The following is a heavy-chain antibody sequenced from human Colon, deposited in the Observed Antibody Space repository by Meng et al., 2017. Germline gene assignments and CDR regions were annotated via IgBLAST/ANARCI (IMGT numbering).Heavy chain of an antibody. V-gene: IGHV4-34*01. J-gene: IGHJ5*02. D-gene: IGHD6-19*01. Sequence: VRVRRGGGGLVEPSAGLSTPCAFYGGSFSGYYWSWIRQPPGKGLEWIGEINHSGSTNYNPSLKSRVTISVDTFKNQFSQKLSSVTSADTAAYYCARERLSSGWYGGRWFDPWGQGTLVTVSS. CDR2: INHSGST. CDR3: ARERLSSGWYGGRWFDP. CDR1: GGSFSGYY.